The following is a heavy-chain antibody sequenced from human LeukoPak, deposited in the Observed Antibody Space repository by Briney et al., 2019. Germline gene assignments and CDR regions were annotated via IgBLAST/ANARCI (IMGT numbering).Heavy chain of an antibody. D-gene: IGHD5-12*01. J-gene: IGHJ6*02. CDR3: ARGGPSGYADYYYGMDV. CDR2: INTNTGNP. Sequence: GASVKVSCKASGGTFSSYAISWVRQAPGQGLEWMGWINTNTGNPTYAQGFTGRFVFSLDTSVSTAYLQISSLKAEDTAVYYCARGGPSGYADYYYGMDVWGQGTTVTVSS. CDR1: GGTFSSYA. V-gene: IGHV7-4-1*02.